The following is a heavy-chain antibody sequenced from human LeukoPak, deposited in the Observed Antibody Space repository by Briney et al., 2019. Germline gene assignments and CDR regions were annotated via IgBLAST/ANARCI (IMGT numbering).Heavy chain of an antibody. V-gene: IGHV1-69*13. J-gene: IGHJ4*02. CDR3: ARDPTDRDGYKSPLLS. CDR1: GYTFTSYA. CDR2: IIPIFGTA. D-gene: IGHD5-24*01. Sequence: GASVKVSCKASGYTFTSYAMHWVRQAPGQGLEWMGGIIPIFGTANYAQKFQGRVTITADESTSTAYMELSSLRSEDTAVYYCARDPTDRDGYKSPLLSWGQGTLVTVSS.